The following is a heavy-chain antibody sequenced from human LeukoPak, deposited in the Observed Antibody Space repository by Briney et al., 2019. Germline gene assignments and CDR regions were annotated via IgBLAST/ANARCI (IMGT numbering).Heavy chain of an antibody. Sequence: GGSLRLSCAASGFTFGSYGMHWVRQAPGKGLEWVAVIWYDGSNKYYADSVKGRFTISRDNSKNTLYLQMNSLRAEDTAVYYCAKDLLVVVAANQYYYYYGMDVWGQGTTVTVSS. CDR2: IWYDGSNK. CDR3: AKDLLVVVAANQYYYYYGMDV. V-gene: IGHV3-30*02. J-gene: IGHJ6*02. D-gene: IGHD2-15*01. CDR1: GFTFGSYG.